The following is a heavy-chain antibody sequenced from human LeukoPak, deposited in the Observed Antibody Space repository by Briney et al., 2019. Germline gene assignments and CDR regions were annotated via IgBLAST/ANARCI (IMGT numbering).Heavy chain of an antibody. V-gene: IGHV3-23*01. Sequence: GGPLRLSCAASGFTFSSYAMSWVRQAPGKGLEWVSAISGSGGSTYYADSVKGRFTISRDNSKNTLYLQMNSLRAEDTAVYYCAKGSYYDSSGYHHEWGQGTLVTVSS. J-gene: IGHJ4*02. CDR1: GFTFSSYA. CDR2: ISGSGGST. D-gene: IGHD3-22*01. CDR3: AKGSYYDSSGYHHE.